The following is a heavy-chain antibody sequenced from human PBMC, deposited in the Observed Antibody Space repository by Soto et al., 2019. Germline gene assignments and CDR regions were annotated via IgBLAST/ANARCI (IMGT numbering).Heavy chain of an antibody. V-gene: IGHV4-30-4*01. CDR2: IYHSGST. D-gene: IGHD3-9*01. CDR1: GGSISSDNYY. J-gene: IGHJ5*02. Sequence: PSETLSLTCTVSGGSISSDNYYWSWIRQPPGKGLEWIGCIYHSGSTDYTPSLKSRVTISVDTSKNQFSLKLSSVTAADTAVYYCARSYYETLSSAHWFDPWGQGILVTVSS. CDR3: ARSYYETLSSAHWFDP.